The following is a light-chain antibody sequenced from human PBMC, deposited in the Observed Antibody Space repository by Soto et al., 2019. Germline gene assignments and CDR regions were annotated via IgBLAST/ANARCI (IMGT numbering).Light chain of an antibody. CDR1: QSINNW. V-gene: IGKV1-5*03. CDR3: QQYNSYSYT. Sequence: DFQMTQSPSTLSASVGDRVDITCRASQSINNWLAWYQQKPGKAPKLLIYEASNLQSGVPSRFSGSGSGTEFILTISSLQPDDFATYYCQQYNSYSYTFGQGTKLEIK. J-gene: IGKJ2*01. CDR2: EAS.